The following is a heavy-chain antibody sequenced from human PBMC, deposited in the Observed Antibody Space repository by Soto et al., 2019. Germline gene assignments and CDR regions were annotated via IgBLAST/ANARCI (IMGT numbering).Heavy chain of an antibody. V-gene: IGHV3-33*01. CDR1: GFTFSSYG. Sequence: GGSLRLSCAASGFTFSSYGMHWVRRAPGKGLEWVAVIWSDGNNKYYADSVKGRFTISRDNSKKTLYLQMNSLRAEDTAVYYCARVFDTYYFDSWGQGNMVTVSS. CDR2: IWSDGNNK. CDR3: ARVFDTYYFDS. J-gene: IGHJ4*02. D-gene: IGHD3-9*01.